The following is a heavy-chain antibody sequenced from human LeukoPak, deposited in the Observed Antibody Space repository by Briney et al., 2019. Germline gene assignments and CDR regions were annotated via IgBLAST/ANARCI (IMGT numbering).Heavy chain of an antibody. J-gene: IGHJ4*02. Sequence: CSASGFSFSDYGMNWFRQAPGKGLEWISSISGRSSHVYYRASEKGRLYISRDNAMNSVFLQMNSLGVDDTAVYYCGRAFPPLRTGSAGALWGQGPLVTVSS. CDR3: GRAFPPLRTGSAGAL. CDR2: ISGRSSHV. CDR1: GFSFSDYG. D-gene: IGHD6-13*01. V-gene: IGHV3-21*01.